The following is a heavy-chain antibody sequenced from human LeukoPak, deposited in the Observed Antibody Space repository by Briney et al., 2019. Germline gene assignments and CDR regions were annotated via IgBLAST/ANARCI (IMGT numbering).Heavy chain of an antibody. J-gene: IGHJ6*02. Sequence: GESLRLSCAASGFTFSRHWMHWVRQAPGKGLVWVSHVNRDGSTTTYANSVKGRFTISRDNAKNTLYLQMNSLRAEDTAVYYCGRDVGYGMDVWGQGTTVTVSS. CDR2: VNRDGSTT. D-gene: IGHD1-26*01. CDR1: GFTFSRHW. CDR3: GRDVGYGMDV. V-gene: IGHV3-74*01.